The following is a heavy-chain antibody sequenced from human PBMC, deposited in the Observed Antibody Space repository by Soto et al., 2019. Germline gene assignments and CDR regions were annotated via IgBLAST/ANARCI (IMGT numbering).Heavy chain of an antibody. J-gene: IGHJ1*01. CDR3: AKLRTVAGTSIQH. D-gene: IGHD6-19*01. CDR1: GFTFSSYA. V-gene: IGHV3-23*01. Sequence: GGSLRLSCAASGFTFSSYAMSWVRQAPGKGLEWVSAISGSGGSTYYADSVKGRFTISRDNSKNTLYLQVNSLRAEDTAVYYCAKLRTVAGTSIQHWGQGTLVTVSS. CDR2: ISGSGGST.